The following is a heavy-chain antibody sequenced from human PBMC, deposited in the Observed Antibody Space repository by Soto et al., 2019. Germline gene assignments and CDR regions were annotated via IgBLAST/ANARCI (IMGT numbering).Heavy chain of an antibody. CDR1: GFTFSAYA. Sequence: EVQLLESGGGLVQPGWSLRLSCAASGFTFSAYAMSWVRQAPGKGLEWVSAISGTSPSTYYADSVQGRFTISRDSSRKTLFLQMNTLRAEDTAVYFCAIRIFGVEYWGQGTQVTVSS. D-gene: IGHD3-3*01. CDR3: AIRIFGVEY. V-gene: IGHV3-23*01. J-gene: IGHJ4*02. CDR2: ISGTSPST.